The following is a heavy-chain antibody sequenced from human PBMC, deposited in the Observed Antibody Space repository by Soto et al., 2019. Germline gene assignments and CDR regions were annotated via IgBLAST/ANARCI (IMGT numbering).Heavy chain of an antibody. Sequence: LKISCTGVGYSFTSYWIGWVRQMPGKGLEWMGIIYPGDSDTRYSPSFQGQVTISADKSITTAYLQWSSLKASDTAMYYCARGYCTTTICDPWFDPWGQGTLVTVSS. V-gene: IGHV5-51*01. CDR3: ARGYCTTTICDPWFDP. CDR1: GYSFTSYW. D-gene: IGHD2-2*01. CDR2: IYPGDSDT. J-gene: IGHJ5*02.